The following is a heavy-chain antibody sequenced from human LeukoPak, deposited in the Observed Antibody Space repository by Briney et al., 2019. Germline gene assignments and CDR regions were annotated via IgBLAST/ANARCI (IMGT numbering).Heavy chain of an antibody. CDR2: IKQDGSEK. D-gene: IGHD1-26*01. V-gene: IGHV3-7*03. CDR3: AKADIGGSYYVVY. J-gene: IGHJ4*02. CDR1: GFTFSSYW. Sequence: PGGSLRLSCAASGFTFSSYWMSWVRQAPGKGLEWVANIKQDGSEKYYVDSVKGRFTISRDNAKNSLYLQMNSLRAEDTAVYYCAKADIGGSYYVVYWGQGTLVTVSS.